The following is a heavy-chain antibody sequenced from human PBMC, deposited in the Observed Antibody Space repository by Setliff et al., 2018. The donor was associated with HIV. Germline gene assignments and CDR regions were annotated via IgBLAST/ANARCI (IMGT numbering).Heavy chain of an antibody. J-gene: IGHJ6*02. D-gene: IGHD1-1*01. CDR2: SYISGST. CDR3: ARKQQVRWAWMPSHYNYGLDV. V-gene: IGHV4-4*07. CDR1: GGSTSNYH. Sequence: SETLSLTCTVSGGSTSNYHWSWIRQPAGKGLEWIGRSYISGSTNYNPSLKSRVTMSVDTPKNQFSLRLSSVTAADTAVCYCARKQQVRWAWMPSHYNYGLDVWGPGTTVTVSS.